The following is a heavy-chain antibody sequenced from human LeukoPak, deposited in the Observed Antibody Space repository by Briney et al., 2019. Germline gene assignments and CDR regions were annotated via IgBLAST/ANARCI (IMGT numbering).Heavy chain of an antibody. V-gene: IGHV4-34*01. J-gene: IGHJ4*02. CDR2: INHSGST. D-gene: IGHD3-10*01. Sequence: SEPLSLTCAVYGGSFSGYYWSWIRHPPGKGLELIGEINHSGSTNYNPSLKSRVTISVDTSKNQFSLKLSSVNAADTAVYYCARLNGSGSKNYWGQGTLVTVSS. CDR1: GGSFSGYY. CDR3: ARLNGSGSKNY.